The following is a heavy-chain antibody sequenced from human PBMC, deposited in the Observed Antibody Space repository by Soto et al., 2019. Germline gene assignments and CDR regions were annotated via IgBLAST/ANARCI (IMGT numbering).Heavy chain of an antibody. Sequence: ASVKVSCKASGYTFTSYYMHWVRHAPGQGLEWMGITNPSGGSTSYAQKFQGRVTMTRDTSTSTVYMELSSLRSEDTAVYYCAREGTAAAGTGYFDYWGQGTLVTSPQ. CDR1: GYTFTSYY. CDR2: TNPSGGST. V-gene: IGHV1-46*01. CDR3: AREGTAAAGTGYFDY. D-gene: IGHD6-13*01. J-gene: IGHJ4*02.